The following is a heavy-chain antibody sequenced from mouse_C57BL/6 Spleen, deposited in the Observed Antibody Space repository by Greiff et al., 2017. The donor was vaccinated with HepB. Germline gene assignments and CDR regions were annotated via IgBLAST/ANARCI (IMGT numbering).Heavy chain of an antibody. V-gene: IGHV8-12*01. J-gene: IGHJ4*01. CDR2: IYWDDDK. Sequence: QVTLKESGPGILQSSQTLSLTCSFSGFSLSTSGMGVSWIRQPSGKGLEWLAHIYWDDDKRYNPSLKSRLTISKDTSRNQVFLKITSVDTADTATYYGARRGGPYAMDYWGQGTSVTASS. CDR3: ARRGGPYAMDY. CDR1: GFSLSTSGMG.